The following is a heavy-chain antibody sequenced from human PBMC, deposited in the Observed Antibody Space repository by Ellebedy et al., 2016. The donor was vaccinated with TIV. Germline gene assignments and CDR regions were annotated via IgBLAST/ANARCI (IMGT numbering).Heavy chain of an antibody. D-gene: IGHD5-18*01. Sequence: GESLKISCAASGFTFSSYWMSWVRQAPGKGLEWVANIKQDGSEKYYVDSVKGRFTISRDNAKNSLYLQMSSLRAEDTAVYYCARGPVDTAMALWGQGTLVTVSS. CDR2: IKQDGSEK. CDR3: ARGPVDTAMAL. J-gene: IGHJ4*02. V-gene: IGHV3-7*01. CDR1: GFTFSSYW.